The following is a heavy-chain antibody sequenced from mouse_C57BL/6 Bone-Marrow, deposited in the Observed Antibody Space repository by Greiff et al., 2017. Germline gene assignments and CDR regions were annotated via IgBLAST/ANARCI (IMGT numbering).Heavy chain of an antibody. V-gene: IGHV1-82*01. Sequence: VQLQQSGPALVKPGASVKISCKASGYAFSSSWRNWVKQRPGKGLVWIGRIYPGDGDTNYNGKFKGKATLTADKSSSTAYMQLSSLTSEDSAVYFCARVYSNPYYYAMDYWGQGTSVTVSS. D-gene: IGHD2-5*01. CDR2: IYPGDGDT. CDR3: ARVYSNPYYYAMDY. J-gene: IGHJ4*01. CDR1: GYAFSSSW.